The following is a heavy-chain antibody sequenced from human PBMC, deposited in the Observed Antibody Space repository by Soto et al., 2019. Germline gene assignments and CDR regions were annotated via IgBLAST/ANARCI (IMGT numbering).Heavy chain of an antibody. D-gene: IGHD4-17*01. Sequence: GASVKVSCKASGYPFTSYAMHLVRQAPGQRLEWMGWINAGNGNTKYSQKFQGRVTITRDTSASTAYMELSSLRSEDTAVYYCARVGAYGDPVVWFDPWGQGTMVTVSS. CDR1: GYPFTSYA. J-gene: IGHJ5*02. CDR2: INAGNGNT. V-gene: IGHV1-3*01. CDR3: ARVGAYGDPVVWFDP.